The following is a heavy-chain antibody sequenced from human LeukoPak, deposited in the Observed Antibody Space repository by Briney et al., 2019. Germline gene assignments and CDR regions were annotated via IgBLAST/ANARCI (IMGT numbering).Heavy chain of an antibody. CDR3: ARSPPDDILTGYLLVHYYYYGMDV. CDR1: GGTFSSYA. V-gene: IGHV1-69*04. Sequence: SVKVSCKASGGTFSSYAISWVRQAPGQGLEWVGRIIPILGIANYAQKFQGRVTITADKSTSTAYMELSSLRSEDTAVYYCARSPPDDILTGYLLVHYYYYGMDVWGQGTTVTVSS. D-gene: IGHD3-9*01. CDR2: IIPILGIA. J-gene: IGHJ6*02.